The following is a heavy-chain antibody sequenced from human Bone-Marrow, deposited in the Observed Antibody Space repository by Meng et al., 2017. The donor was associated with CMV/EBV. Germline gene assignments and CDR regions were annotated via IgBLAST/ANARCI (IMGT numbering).Heavy chain of an antibody. J-gene: IGHJ4*02. V-gene: IGHV4-34*01. Sequence: GSLRLSCAVYGGSFSGYYWSWIRQPPGKGLEWIGEINHSGSTNYNPSLKSRVTISVDTSKNQFSLKLSSVTAADTAVYYCARAGSKYSSSWYTPRGFDYWGQGTLVTVSS. CDR3: ARAGSKYSSSWYTPRGFDY. CDR1: GGSFSGYY. D-gene: IGHD6-13*01. CDR2: INHSGST.